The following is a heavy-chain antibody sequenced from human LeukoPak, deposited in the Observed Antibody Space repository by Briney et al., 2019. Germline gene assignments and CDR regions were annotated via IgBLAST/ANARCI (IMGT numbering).Heavy chain of an antibody. J-gene: IGHJ4*02. CDR3: ARGRSSRPFDY. CDR2: INPNSGGT. Sequence: ASVKVSCKASGYTFTSYDINWVRQAPGQGLEWMGWINPNSGGTNYAQKFQGRVTMTRDTSISTAYMELSRLGSDDTAVYYCARGRSSRPFDYWGQGTLVTVSS. CDR1: GYTFTSYD. D-gene: IGHD6-13*01. V-gene: IGHV1-2*02.